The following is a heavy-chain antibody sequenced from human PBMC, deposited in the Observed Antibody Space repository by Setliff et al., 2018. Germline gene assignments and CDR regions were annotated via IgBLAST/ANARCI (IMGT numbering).Heavy chain of an antibody. CDR3: ARGKDYSDGSGYPIFQH. V-gene: IGHV3-11*04. CDR1: GFTLDDYY. CDR2: ISSSGYTI. D-gene: IGHD3-22*01. Sequence: GGSLRLSCEASGFTLDDYYMTWIRQAPGKGLEWISYISSSGYTIYYANSVKGRFSISRDGALNSLFLEMNSLRVDDTAIYYCARGKDYSDGSGYPIFQHWGQGTPVTVSS. J-gene: IGHJ1*01.